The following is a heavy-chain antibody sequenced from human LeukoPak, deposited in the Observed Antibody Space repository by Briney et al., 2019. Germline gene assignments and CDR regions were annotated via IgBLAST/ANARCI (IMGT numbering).Heavy chain of an antibody. V-gene: IGHV4-59*01. CDR3: ARLFSRRRPLQQPLGWFDP. J-gene: IGHJ5*02. CDR2: MYYSGGT. D-gene: IGHD6-13*01. Sequence: SETLSLTCTVSGGSISSYYWSWIRQPPGKGLEWIGYMYYSGGTNYNPSLKSRVTISVDTSKNQFSLKLSSVTAADTAVYYCARLFSRRRPLQQPLGWFDPWGQGTLVTVYS. CDR1: GGSISSYY.